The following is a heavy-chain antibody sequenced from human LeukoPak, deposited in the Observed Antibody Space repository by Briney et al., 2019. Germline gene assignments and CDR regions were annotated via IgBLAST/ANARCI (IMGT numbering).Heavy chain of an antibody. CDR1: GGSISSYY. D-gene: IGHD4-17*01. CDR2: IYYSGST. CDR3: ARGDYASDY. V-gene: IGHV4-59*01. J-gene: IGHJ4*02. Sequence: SETLSLTCTVSGGSISSYYWSWIRQPPGKGLEWIGYIYYSGSTNYNPSLTSRVTISVDTSKNQFSLKLSSVTAADTAVYYCARGDYASDYWGQGTLVTVSS.